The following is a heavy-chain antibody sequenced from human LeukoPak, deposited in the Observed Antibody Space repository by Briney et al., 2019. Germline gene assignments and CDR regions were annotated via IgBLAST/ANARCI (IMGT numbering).Heavy chain of an antibody. Sequence: ASVKVSCKASGYTFTSYGISWVRQAPGQGLEWMGWINTNTGNPTYAQGFTGRFVFSLDTSVSTAYLQISSLKAEDTAVYYCARVRSYYYYYMDVWGKGTTVTVSS. J-gene: IGHJ6*03. V-gene: IGHV7-4-1*02. CDR2: INTNTGNP. CDR1: GYTFTSYG. CDR3: ARVRSYYYYYMDV.